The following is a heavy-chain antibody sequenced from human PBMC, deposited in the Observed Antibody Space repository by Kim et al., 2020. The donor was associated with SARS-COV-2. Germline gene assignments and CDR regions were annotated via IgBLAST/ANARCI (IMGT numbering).Heavy chain of an antibody. D-gene: IGHD3-10*01. V-gene: IGHV3-11*06. J-gene: IGHJ4*02. CDR3: ARVGMVRGVDYFDY. Sequence: ADSVKGRFTISRDNAKNSLYLQMNSLRAEDTAVYYCARVGMVRGVDYFDYWGQGTLVTVSS.